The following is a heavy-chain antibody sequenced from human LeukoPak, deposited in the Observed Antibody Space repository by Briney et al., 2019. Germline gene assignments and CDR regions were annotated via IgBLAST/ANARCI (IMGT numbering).Heavy chain of an antibody. Sequence: SVKVSCKASGGTFSSYAISWVRQAPGQGLEWMGGITPIFGTANYAQKFQGRVTITADESTSTAYMELSSLRSEDTAVYYCARCPPDSVYYYGMDVWGQGTTVTVSS. J-gene: IGHJ6*02. CDR1: GGTFSSYA. CDR2: ITPIFGTA. V-gene: IGHV1-69*01. CDR3: ARCPPDSVYYYGMDV. D-gene: IGHD1-14*01.